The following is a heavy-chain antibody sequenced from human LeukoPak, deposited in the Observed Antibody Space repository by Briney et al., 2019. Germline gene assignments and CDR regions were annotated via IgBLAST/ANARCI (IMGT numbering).Heavy chain of an antibody. CDR2: ISWNSGSI. CDR3: AAGPNYYYYMDV. V-gene: IGHV3-9*03. Sequence: GGSLRLSCAASGFTFDDYAMHWVRQAPGKGLEWVSGISWNSGSIGYADSVKGRFTISRDNAKNSLYLQMNSLRAEDMALYYCAAGPNYYYYMDVWGKGTTVTVSS. CDR1: GFTFDDYA. J-gene: IGHJ6*03.